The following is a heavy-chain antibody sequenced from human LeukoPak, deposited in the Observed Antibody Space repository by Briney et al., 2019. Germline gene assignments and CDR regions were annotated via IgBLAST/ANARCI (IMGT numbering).Heavy chain of an antibody. CDR1: GGSFSGYY. V-gene: IGHV4-34*01. Sequence: PSETLSLTCAVYGGSFSGYYWSWIRQPPGNGLEWIGEINHSGSTNYNPSLKSRVTISVDTSKNQFSLKLSSVTAADTAVYYCARPRPFGDYYFDYWGQGTLVTVSS. J-gene: IGHJ4*02. CDR3: ARPRPFGDYYFDY. D-gene: IGHD4-17*01. CDR2: INHSGST.